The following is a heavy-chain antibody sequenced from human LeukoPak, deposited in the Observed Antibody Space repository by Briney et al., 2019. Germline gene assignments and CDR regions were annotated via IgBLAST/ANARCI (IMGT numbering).Heavy chain of an antibody. J-gene: IGHJ4*02. CDR2: ISWNSASI. Sequence: GGSLRLSCAASGFTFDDYAMHWVRPAPGKGLEWVSGISWNSASIGYADSVKGRFTISRDNAKNSLYLQMNSLRAEDMALYYCAKAGYSYGPYSYYFDYWGQGTLVTVSS. CDR3: AKAGYSYGPYSYYFDY. CDR1: GFTFDDYA. D-gene: IGHD5-18*01. V-gene: IGHV3-9*03.